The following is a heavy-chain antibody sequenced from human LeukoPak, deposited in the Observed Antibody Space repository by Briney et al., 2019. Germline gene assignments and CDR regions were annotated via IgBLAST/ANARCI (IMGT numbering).Heavy chain of an antibody. D-gene: IGHD6-13*01. CDR2: ISAYNGNT. Sequence: VASVKVSCKASGYTFTSYGISWVRQAPGQGLEWMGWISAYNGNTNYAQKLQGRVTMTTDTSTSTAYMELRSLRSDDTAVYYCAIHHDSYSSSLHFDYWGQGTLVTVSS. J-gene: IGHJ4*02. CDR3: AIHHDSYSSSLHFDY. V-gene: IGHV1-18*01. CDR1: GYTFTSYG.